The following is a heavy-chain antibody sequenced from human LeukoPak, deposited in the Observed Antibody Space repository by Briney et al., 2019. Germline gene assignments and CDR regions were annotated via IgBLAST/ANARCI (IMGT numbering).Heavy chain of an antibody. CDR2: IGAGGTFT. J-gene: IGHJ6*02. Sequence: GGSLRLSCTASGFTFSSYAMNWVRQAPGKGLEWVSGIGAGGTFTYYADSVKGRFTIFRDNSRNTLYLQMDSLRAEDTAVYYCARDGVPGNGMDVWGQGTTVTVSS. CDR1: GFTFSSYA. V-gene: IGHV3-23*01. D-gene: IGHD2-2*01. CDR3: ARDGVPGNGMDV.